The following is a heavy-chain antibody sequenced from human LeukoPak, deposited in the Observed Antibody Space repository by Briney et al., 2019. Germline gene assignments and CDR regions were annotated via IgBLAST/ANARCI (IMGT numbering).Heavy chain of an antibody. J-gene: IGHJ3*02. D-gene: IGHD3-22*01. CDR1: GGSISSGDYY. V-gene: IGHV4-30-4*01. Sequence: SETLSLTCTASGGSISSGDYYWSWIRQPPGKGLEWIGYIYYSGSTYYSPSLKSRVTISVDTSKNQFSLKLSSVTAADTAVYYCAIYYDSSGYYYPRRDAFDIWGQGTMVTVSS. CDR2: IYYSGST. CDR3: AIYYDSSGYYYPRRDAFDI.